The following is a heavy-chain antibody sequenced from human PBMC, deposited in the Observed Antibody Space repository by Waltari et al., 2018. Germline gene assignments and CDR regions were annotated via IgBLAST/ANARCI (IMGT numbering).Heavy chain of an antibody. Sequence: QVQLVESGGGVVQSGRSLRLPCVGSGLPFTTPGMNWVRQGPGKGLEWVAVIWYDGSNKNYVDAVKGRFTISRDNSKNTMYLEMNRLRAEDTAVYFCARGDGGSGLGASDIWGQGTMVTVSS. CDR2: IWYDGSNK. D-gene: IGHD3-3*01. CDR1: GLPFTTPG. V-gene: IGHV3-33*01. J-gene: IGHJ3*02. CDR3: ARGDGGSGLGASDI.